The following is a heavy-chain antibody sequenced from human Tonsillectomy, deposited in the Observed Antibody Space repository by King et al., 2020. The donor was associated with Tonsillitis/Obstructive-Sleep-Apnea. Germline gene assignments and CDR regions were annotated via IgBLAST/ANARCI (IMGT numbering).Heavy chain of an antibody. CDR2: IYYSGST. D-gene: IGHD1-26*01. J-gene: IGHJ4*02. CDR1: GGSISSYY. Sequence: VQLQESGPGLVKPSETLSLTCTVSGGSISSYYWSWIRQPPGKGLEWIGYIYYSGSTNYNPSLKSRVTISVDTSKNQFPLKLSSVTAADTAVYYCASHIVGAYYFDYWGQGTLVTVSS. V-gene: IGHV4-59*08. CDR3: ASHIVGAYYFDY.